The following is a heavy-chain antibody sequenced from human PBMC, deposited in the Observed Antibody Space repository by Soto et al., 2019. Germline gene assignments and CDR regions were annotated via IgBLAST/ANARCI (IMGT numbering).Heavy chain of an antibody. CDR2: TYSGGNS. CDR1: GFSVSDYY. J-gene: IGHJ4*02. CDR3: AREGYAYGVDF. V-gene: IGHV3-66*01. D-gene: IGHD2-8*01. Sequence: EVQLVQSGGGLVKPGGSLRLSCAASGFSVSDYYMNWVRQAPGKGLEWVSLTYSGGNSYFAAFVKGRFIVSRDISKNTLFLHMTSVDAEDTAVYYCAREGYAYGVDFWGQGSLVTVSS.